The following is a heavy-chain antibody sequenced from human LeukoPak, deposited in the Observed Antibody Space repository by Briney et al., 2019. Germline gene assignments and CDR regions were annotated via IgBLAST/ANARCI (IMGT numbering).Heavy chain of an antibody. CDR1: GGSIGSYY. V-gene: IGHV4-59*12. D-gene: IGHD6-19*01. J-gene: IGHJ4*02. CDR3: ASGQQWLARYFDY. Sequence: SETLSLTCTVSGGSIGSYYWSWIRQPPGKGLEWIGYIYYSGSTNYNPSLKSRVTISVDTSKNQFSLKLSSVTAADTAVYYCASGQQWLARYFDYWGQGTLVTVSS. CDR2: IYYSGST.